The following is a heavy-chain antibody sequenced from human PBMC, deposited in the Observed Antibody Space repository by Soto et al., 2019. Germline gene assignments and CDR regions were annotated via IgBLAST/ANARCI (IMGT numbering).Heavy chain of an antibody. CDR2: ISSSSSTI. CDR3: ARESTGENYYYYYMDV. D-gene: IGHD7-27*01. Sequence: GGSLRLSCAASGFTFSSYSMNWVRQAPGKGLEWVSYISSSSSTIYYADSVKGRFTISRDNAKNSLYLQMNSLRAEDTAVYYCARESTGENYYYYYMDVWGKGTTVTVSS. V-gene: IGHV3-48*04. J-gene: IGHJ6*03. CDR1: GFTFSSYS.